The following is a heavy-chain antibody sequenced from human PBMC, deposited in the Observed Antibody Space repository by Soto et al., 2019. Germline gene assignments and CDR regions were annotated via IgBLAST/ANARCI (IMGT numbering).Heavy chain of an antibody. Sequence: SETLSLTCTVSGGSLSSYYWIWTRQPPVNGLKFIGYIYYSFSTTYNPSLKSRFTISLYTSKNHFSLKLTSFTAADTSVYYCCRXHRELQKLVHYYYSMDVWGQGTTVTVSS. D-gene: IGHD6-13*01. J-gene: IGHJ6*02. CDR1: GGSLSSYY. CDR2: IYYSFST. V-gene: IGHV4-59*08. CDR3: CRXHRELQKLVHYYYSMDV.